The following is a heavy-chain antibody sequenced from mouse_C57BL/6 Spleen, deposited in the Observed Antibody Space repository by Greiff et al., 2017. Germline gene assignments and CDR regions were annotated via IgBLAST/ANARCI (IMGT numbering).Heavy chain of an antibody. Sequence: EVQLQESGPGLVKPSQSLSLTCSVTGYSITSGYYWNWIRQFPGNKQEWMGYISYDGSNNYNPSLKNRITITRDTAKNQFFMKLNSVTTEDTATYYCARDDYGPYYYAMDYWGQGTSVTVSS. V-gene: IGHV3-6*01. J-gene: IGHJ4*01. CDR2: ISYDGSN. CDR1: GYSITSGYY. D-gene: IGHD1-1*02. CDR3: ARDDYGPYYYAMDY.